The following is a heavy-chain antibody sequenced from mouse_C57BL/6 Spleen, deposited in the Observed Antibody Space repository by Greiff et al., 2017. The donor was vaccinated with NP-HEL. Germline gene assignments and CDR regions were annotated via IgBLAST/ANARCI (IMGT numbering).Heavy chain of an antibody. Sequence: QVHVKQSGAELVRPGASVTLSCKASGYTFTDYEMHWVKQTPVHGLEWIGAIDPETGGTAYNQKFKGKAILTADKSSSTAYMELRSLTSEDSAVYYCTRSAYFRFAYWGQGTLVTVSA. CDR1: GYTFTDYE. D-gene: IGHD2-10*01. J-gene: IGHJ3*01. CDR2: IDPETGGT. V-gene: IGHV1-15*01. CDR3: TRSAYFRFAY.